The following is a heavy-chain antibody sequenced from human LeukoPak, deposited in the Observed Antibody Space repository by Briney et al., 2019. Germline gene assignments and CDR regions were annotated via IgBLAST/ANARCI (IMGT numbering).Heavy chain of an antibody. CDR1: GGSFSGYY. V-gene: IGHV4-34*01. D-gene: IGHD3-22*01. CDR3: AREYYYDSSGYYL. Sequence: SETLSLTCAVYGGSFSGYYWSWIRQPPGKGLEWIGEINHSGSTNYNPSLKSRVTISVDTSKNQFSLKLSSVTAADTAVYYCAREYYYDSSGYYLWGQGTLVTVSS. J-gene: IGHJ4*02. CDR2: INHSGST.